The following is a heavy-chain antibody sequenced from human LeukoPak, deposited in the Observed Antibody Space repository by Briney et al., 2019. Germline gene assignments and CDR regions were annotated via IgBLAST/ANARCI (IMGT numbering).Heavy chain of an antibody. CDR3: ARAVLLLNYFDY. V-gene: IGHV4-4*02. CDR2: VYHSGST. D-gene: IGHD2-15*01. CDR1: GDSVSSCHW. J-gene: IGHJ4*02. Sequence: PSETLSLTCAVSGDSVSSCHWWSWVRQPPGKGLGWIGEVYHSGSTNYNPSLKSRVSILVDKSKNQFSLRLSSVTAADTAVYFCARAVLLLNYFDYWGQGTLVTVSS.